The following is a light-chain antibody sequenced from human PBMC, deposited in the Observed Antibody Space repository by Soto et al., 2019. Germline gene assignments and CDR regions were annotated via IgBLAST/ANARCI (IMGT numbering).Light chain of an antibody. CDR3: NSYTSSNTWV. CDR1: SSDVGGYKY. J-gene: IGLJ3*02. V-gene: IGLV2-14*01. Sequence: QSALTQPASVSGSPGQSITLSCTGTSSDVGGYKYVSWYQQHSGNAPKVLIYEVSNPPLGVSNRFSGSKSGNTASLTISGLQAEDEADYYCNSYTSSNTWVFGGGTKLTVL. CDR2: EVS.